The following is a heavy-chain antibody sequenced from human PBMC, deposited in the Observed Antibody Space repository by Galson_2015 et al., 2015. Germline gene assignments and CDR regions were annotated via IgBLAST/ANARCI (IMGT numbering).Heavy chain of an antibody. CDR3: ARDRKVREVMRRDYHYGMDV. V-gene: IGHV3-53*01. J-gene: IGHJ6*02. CDR1: GFTVSSNY. CDR2: IYSGGST. Sequence: SLRLSCAASGFTVSSNYMSWVRQAPGKGLEWVSVIYSGGSTYYADSVKGRFTISRDNSKNTLYLQMNSLRAEDTAVYYCARDRKVREVMRRDYHYGMDVWGQGTTVTVSS. D-gene: IGHD3-10*01.